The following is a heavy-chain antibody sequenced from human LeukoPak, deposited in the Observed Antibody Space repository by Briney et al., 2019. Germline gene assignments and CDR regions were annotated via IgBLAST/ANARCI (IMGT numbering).Heavy chain of an antibody. Sequence: SETLSLTCTVSGGSISSYYWSWIRQPPGKGLEWIGYIYYSGSTNYNPSLKSRVTLSVDTSKNQFSLRLSSVTAADTAVYYCARDLRDSSGWMYNWFDPWGQGTLVTVSS. CDR2: IYYSGST. V-gene: IGHV4-59*01. CDR1: GGSISSYY. J-gene: IGHJ5*02. CDR3: ARDLRDSSGWMYNWFDP. D-gene: IGHD6-19*01.